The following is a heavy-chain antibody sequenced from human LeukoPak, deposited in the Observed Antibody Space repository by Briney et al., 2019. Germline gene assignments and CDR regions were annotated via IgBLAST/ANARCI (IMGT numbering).Heavy chain of an antibody. V-gene: IGHV3-74*01. Sequence: GGSLRLSCAASGFTFSSYWMHWVRQAPGKGLVWVSRINSDGSSTSYADSVKGRFTISRDNAKTPLYLQMNSLRPEDTAVYYCARVGYSSGWYRQWGEGTLVTVSS. CDR3: ARVGYSSGWYRQ. J-gene: IGHJ4*02. CDR1: GFTFSSYW. CDR2: INSDGSST. D-gene: IGHD6-19*01.